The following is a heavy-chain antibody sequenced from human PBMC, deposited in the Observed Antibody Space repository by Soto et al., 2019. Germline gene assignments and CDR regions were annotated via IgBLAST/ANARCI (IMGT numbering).Heavy chain of an antibody. V-gene: IGHV3-48*02. CDR1: GFTFSSYS. D-gene: IGHD2-21*01. CDR3: ARTAYCGGDCYFYGMDV. CDR2: ISSSSSTI. Sequence: PGGSLRLSCAASGFTFSSYSMNWVRQAPGKGLEWVSYISSSSSTIYYADSVKGRFTISSDNAMNSLYLQMNSLRDEDTAVYYCARTAYCGGDCYFYGMDVWGQGTTVTVSS. J-gene: IGHJ6*02.